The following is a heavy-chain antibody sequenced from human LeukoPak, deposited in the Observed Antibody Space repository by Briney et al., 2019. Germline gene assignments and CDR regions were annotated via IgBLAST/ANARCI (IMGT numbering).Heavy chain of an antibody. CDR3: ARDSSIVVVVFATPPPVTGAFDI. CDR2: ISGSGGST. D-gene: IGHD2-15*01. CDR1: GFTFSSYA. Sequence: GGSLRLSCAASGFTFSSYAMSWVRQAPGKGLEWVSAISGSGGSTYYADSVKGRFTISRDNSKNTLYLQMNSLRAEDTAVYYCARDSSIVVVVFATPPPVTGAFDIWGQGTMLTVSS. V-gene: IGHV3-23*01. J-gene: IGHJ3*02.